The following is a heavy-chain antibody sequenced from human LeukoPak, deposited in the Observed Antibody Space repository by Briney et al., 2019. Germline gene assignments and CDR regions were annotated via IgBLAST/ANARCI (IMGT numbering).Heavy chain of an antibody. D-gene: IGHD3-10*01. Sequence: GGSLRLSCAASRFTVSNDYIAWVRQAPGKGLEWVSVIYSGGSTYYADSVKGRFSLSRDNSKNTLYLQMNSLTDEDTAVYHCARGQFYYGSGTFYPMDSWGQGTLVTVSS. CDR2: IYSGGST. CDR1: RFTVSNDY. V-gene: IGHV3-66*01. J-gene: IGHJ4*02. CDR3: ARGQFYYGSGTFYPMDS.